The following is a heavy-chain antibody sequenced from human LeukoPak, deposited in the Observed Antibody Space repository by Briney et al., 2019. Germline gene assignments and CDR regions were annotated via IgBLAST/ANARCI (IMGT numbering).Heavy chain of an antibody. CDR1: GFTFSNYW. D-gene: IGHD3-22*01. J-gene: IGHJ3*02. CDR2: IKQDGSKK. Sequence: PGGSLRLSCAASGFTFSNYWMTWVRQAPGKGLEWVANIKQDGSKKYYVDSVKGRFTISRDNAKNSLYLQMNSLRAEDTAVYYCARDSSGYYYPDAFDIWGQGTMVTVSS. V-gene: IGHV3-7*04. CDR3: ARDSSGYYYPDAFDI.